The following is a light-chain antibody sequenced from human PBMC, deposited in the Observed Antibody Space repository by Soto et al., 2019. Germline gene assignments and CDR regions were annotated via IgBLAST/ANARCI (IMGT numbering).Light chain of an antibody. Sequence: DIVMTQSPDSLDVSLGERATINCKSSQSVEYSSNNKNYLAWYQQKPGQPPKLLIYWASTRESGVPDRFSGSGSGTDFTLTISSLQAEDVAVYYCQQYYSTPPTFGQGTKLEIK. CDR2: WAS. CDR3: QQYYSTPPT. CDR1: QSVEYSSNNKNY. V-gene: IGKV4-1*01. J-gene: IGKJ2*01.